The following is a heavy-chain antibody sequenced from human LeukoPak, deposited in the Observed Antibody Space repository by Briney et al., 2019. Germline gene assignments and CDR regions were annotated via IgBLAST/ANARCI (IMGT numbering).Heavy chain of an antibody. CDR3: ARMINQLSTTYYYYYGMDV. J-gene: IGHJ6*02. CDR2: ISAYNGNT. V-gene: IGHV1-18*01. CDR1: GYTFTSYG. D-gene: IGHD1-26*01. Sequence: ASVKVSCKASGYTFTSYGISWVRRAPGQGLEWMGWISAYNGNTNYAQKLQGRVTMTTDTSTSTAYIELRSLRSDDTAVYYWARMINQLSTTYYYYYGMDVWGQGTTVTVSS.